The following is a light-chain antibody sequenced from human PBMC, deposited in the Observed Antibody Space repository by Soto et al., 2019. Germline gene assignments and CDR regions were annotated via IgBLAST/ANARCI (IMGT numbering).Light chain of an antibody. CDR2: DDN. J-gene: IGLJ2*01. Sequence: QSALTQPASVSGSPGQSVTISCTGTSSDIGAYNFVSWYQQHPGKAPKLMLYDDNIRPSGVSNRFSGSKSGNTASLTISGPQAEDEADYYCTSWTTSTTMIFGGGTKVTVL. V-gene: IGLV2-14*03. CDR3: TSWTTSTTMI. CDR1: SSDIGAYNF.